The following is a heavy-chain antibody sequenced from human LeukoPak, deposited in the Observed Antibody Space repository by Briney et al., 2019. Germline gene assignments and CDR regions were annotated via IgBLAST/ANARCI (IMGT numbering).Heavy chain of an antibody. CDR2: INPNSGGT. CDR1: GYTFTGYY. CDR3: ARVGVDYYDSSGYYYTNDFDY. D-gene: IGHD3-22*01. V-gene: IGHV1-2*02. Sequence: GASVTVSCKASGYTFTGYYMHWVRQAPGQGLEWMGWINPNSGGTNYAQKFQGRVTMTRDTSISTAYMELSRLRSDDTAVYYCARVGVDYYDSSGYYYTNDFDYWGQGTLVTVSS. J-gene: IGHJ4*02.